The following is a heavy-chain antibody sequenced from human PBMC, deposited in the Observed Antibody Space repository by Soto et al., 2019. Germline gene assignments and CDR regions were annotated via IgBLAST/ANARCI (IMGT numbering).Heavy chain of an antibody. CDR3: GRDIGYGSGSYHYYGMDV. Sequence: QVQLVESGGGVVQPGRSLRLSCAASGFTFSSYGMHWVRQAPGKGLEWVAVIWYDGSNKYYADSVKGRFTISRDNSKNTLYLQMNSLGAEDTAVYYCGRDIGYGSGSYHYYGMDVWGQGTTVTVSS. V-gene: IGHV3-33*01. CDR2: IWYDGSNK. D-gene: IGHD3-10*01. CDR1: GFTFSSYG. J-gene: IGHJ6*02.